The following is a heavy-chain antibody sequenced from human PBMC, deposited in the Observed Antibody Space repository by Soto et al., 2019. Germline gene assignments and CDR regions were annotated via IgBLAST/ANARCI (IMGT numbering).Heavy chain of an antibody. CDR3: ARVVGGLPRQDYYSDSRVCQEAYYYGMDV. J-gene: IGHJ6*02. CDR2: IWHDESNN. Sequence: QVQLVESGGGVVQPGTSLRLSCAASGFTFSTSGMHWVRQAPGKGLEWVAVIWHDESNNYFGDSVKGRFTISRDNSKNTLNVQMNSLRVEDTAVYYCARVVGGLPRQDYYSDSRVCQEAYYYGMDVWGQGPTVTVSS. V-gene: IGHV3-33*01. CDR1: GFTFSTSG. D-gene: IGHD3-22*01.